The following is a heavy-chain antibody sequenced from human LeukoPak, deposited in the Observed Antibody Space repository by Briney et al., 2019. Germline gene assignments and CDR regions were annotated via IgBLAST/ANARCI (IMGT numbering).Heavy chain of an antibody. D-gene: IGHD6-13*01. CDR3: ARPRSYSSSWYGRRGVWFDP. CDR2: IYTSGST. Sequence: PSQTLSLTCTVSGGSISSGSYYWSWIRQPAGKGLEWIGRIYTSGSTNYNPSLKSRVTISVDTSKNQFSLKLSSVTAADTAVYYCARPRSYSSSWYGRRGVWFDPWGQGTLVTVSS. J-gene: IGHJ5*02. CDR1: GGSISSGSYY. V-gene: IGHV4-61*02.